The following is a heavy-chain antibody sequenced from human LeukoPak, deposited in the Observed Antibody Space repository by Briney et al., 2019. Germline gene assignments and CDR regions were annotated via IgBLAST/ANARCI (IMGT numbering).Heavy chain of an antibody. CDR1: GGSISSSSYY. CDR2: IYTSGST. J-gene: IGHJ5*02. V-gene: IGHV4-61*02. Sequence: SETLSLTCTVSGGSISSSSYYWSWIRQPAGKGLEWIGRIYTSGSTNYNPSLKSRVTMSVDTSKNQFSLKLSSVTAADTAVYYCARDLKRFDLRIVGATTDWFDPWGQGTLVTVSS. CDR3: ARDLKRFDLRIVGATTDWFDP. D-gene: IGHD1-26*01.